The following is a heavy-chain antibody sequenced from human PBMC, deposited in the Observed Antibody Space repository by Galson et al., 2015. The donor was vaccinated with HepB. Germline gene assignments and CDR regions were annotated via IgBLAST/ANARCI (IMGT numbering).Heavy chain of an antibody. D-gene: IGHD3-10*01. V-gene: IGHV3-48*02. J-gene: IGHJ2*01. CDR1: GFTFSSYT. Sequence: SLRLSCAASGFTFSSYTMNWVRQAPGKGLESVSYISSTGTTMYYADSAKGRFTISRDNAQNSLYLQMNSLRDEDTAVYYCGTIYFGSRSSSAYWYFDLCGRGALVTVSS. CDR3: GTIYFGSRSSSAYWYFDL. CDR2: ISSTGTTM.